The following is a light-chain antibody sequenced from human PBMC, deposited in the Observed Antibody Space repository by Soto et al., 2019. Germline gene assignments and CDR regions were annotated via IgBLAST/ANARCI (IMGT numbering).Light chain of an antibody. CDR1: SSDVGNYNL. CDR3: CSFALRSTLI. CDR2: EGG. Sequence: QSALTQPASVSGSPGQSITISCTGTSSDVGNYNLVSSYQQYPGKAPKLMIYEGGKRPSGVSNRFSGSKSGNTASLTISGLQAEDEADYYCCSFALRSTLIFGGGTKLTVL. J-gene: IGLJ2*01. V-gene: IGLV2-23*01.